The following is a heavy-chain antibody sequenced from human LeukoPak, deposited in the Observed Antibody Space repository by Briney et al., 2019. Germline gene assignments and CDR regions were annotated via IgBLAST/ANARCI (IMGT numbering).Heavy chain of an antibody. CDR2: INPNSGGT. Sequence: GASVKVSCKASGYTFTGYYMHWVRQAPGQGLEWMGWINPNSGGTNYAQKFQGRVTMTRDTSISTAYMELSRLRSDDTAVYYRARDHGVVVAATAAFDYWGQGTLVTVSS. CDR3: ARDHGVVVAATAAFDY. J-gene: IGHJ4*02. D-gene: IGHD2-15*01. CDR1: GYTFTGYY. V-gene: IGHV1-2*02.